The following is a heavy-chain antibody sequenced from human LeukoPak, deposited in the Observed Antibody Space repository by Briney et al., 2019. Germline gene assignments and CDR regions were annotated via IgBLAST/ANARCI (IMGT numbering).Heavy chain of an antibody. J-gene: IGHJ4*02. D-gene: IGHD6-13*01. CDR2: ISGYNGNT. CDR3: AKDRSSSARED. Sequence: GASVKVSCKTSGLTFTSYGISWVRQAPGQGLEWVGWISGYNGNTNYAQKFRGRLTMTTDTSTTTAYMELRSLRSDDTAVYYCAKDRSSSAREDWGQGTLVTVSS. V-gene: IGHV1-18*01. CDR1: GLTFTSYG.